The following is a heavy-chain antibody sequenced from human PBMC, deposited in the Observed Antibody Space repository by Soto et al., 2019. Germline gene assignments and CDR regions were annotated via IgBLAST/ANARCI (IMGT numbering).Heavy chain of an antibody. J-gene: IGHJ2*01. CDR1: GFTFNSYA. D-gene: IGHD4-17*01. Sequence: TASGFTFNSYAMNWVREAPGKGLEWVSVISGSGGSTYYADSVKGRFTISRDNSKNTLYLQMNSLRAEDTAVYYCAKRTVGWYFDLWGRGTLVTVSS. CDR2: ISGSGGST. CDR3: AKRTVGWYFDL. V-gene: IGHV3-23*01.